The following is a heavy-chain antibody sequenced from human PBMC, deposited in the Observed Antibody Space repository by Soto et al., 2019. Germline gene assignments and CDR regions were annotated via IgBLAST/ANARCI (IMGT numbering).Heavy chain of an antibody. D-gene: IGHD2-21*01. Sequence: ASVKVSCKASGYTFSHYYIHWVRQAPGQGLEWMGWINPNSGDTNYAQKFQGRVTITRDTSINTGYMELSRLTSDDTAVYYCARSVALGGGFDYWGQGTLVTVSS. CDR3: ARSVALGGGFDY. V-gene: IGHV1-2*02. CDR2: INPNSGDT. J-gene: IGHJ4*02. CDR1: GYTFSHYY.